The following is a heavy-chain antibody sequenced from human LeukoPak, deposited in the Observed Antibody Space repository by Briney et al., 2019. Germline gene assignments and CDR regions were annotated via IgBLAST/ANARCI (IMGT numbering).Heavy chain of an antibody. Sequence: SETLSLTRTVSGGSISPYYWSWIRQSPGKGLEWIGEIHHGGSTNYKPALNSRLTMLLDSAKKQFSLRLTSVTAADTAVYYCARRFSRYYMDVWGKGTTVIVSS. CDR3: ARRFSRYYMDV. V-gene: IGHV4-34*01. CDR1: GGSISPYY. CDR2: IHHGGST. J-gene: IGHJ6*03. D-gene: IGHD3-16*01.